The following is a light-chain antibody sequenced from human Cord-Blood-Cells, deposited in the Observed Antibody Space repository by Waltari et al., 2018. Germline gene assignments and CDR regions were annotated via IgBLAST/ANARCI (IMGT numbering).Light chain of an antibody. Sequence: DLQMPQSPSSLSASVGDRVTITCRASQSISSYLNLYQQKPGKAPKLLIYAASSLQSGVPSRFSGSGSGTDFTLTISSLQTEDFATYYCQQSYSTPWTFGQGTKVEIK. CDR2: AAS. CDR1: QSISSY. CDR3: QQSYSTPWT. V-gene: IGKV1-39*01. J-gene: IGKJ1*01.